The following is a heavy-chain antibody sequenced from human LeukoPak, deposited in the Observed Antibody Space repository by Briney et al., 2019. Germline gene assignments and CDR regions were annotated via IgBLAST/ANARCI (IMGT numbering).Heavy chain of an antibody. Sequence: SETLSLTCAVYGGSFSGYYWSWLRQPPGKGLEWIGEINHSGSTNYNPSLKSRVTISVDTSKNQFSLKLSSVTAADTAVYYCASTGYSSGWYHRNNWFDPWGQGTLVTVSS. D-gene: IGHD6-19*01. CDR1: GGSFSGYY. V-gene: IGHV4-34*01. CDR2: INHSGST. J-gene: IGHJ5*02. CDR3: ASTGYSSGWYHRNNWFDP.